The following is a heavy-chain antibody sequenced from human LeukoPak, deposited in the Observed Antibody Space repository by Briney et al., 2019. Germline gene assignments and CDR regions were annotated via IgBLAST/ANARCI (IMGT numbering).Heavy chain of an antibody. V-gene: IGHV1-8*02. J-gene: IGHJ6*02. D-gene: IGHD3-10*01. Sequence: ASVKVSCKASGYTFTSYDINWVRQAPGQGLEWMGWMNPNSGNTGYAQKFQGRVTMTRNTSISTAYMELSSLRSEDTAVYYCARCRGSLTRYYYGMDVWGQGTTVTVSS. CDR3: ARCRGSLTRYYYGMDV. CDR1: GYTFTSYD. CDR2: MNPNSGNT.